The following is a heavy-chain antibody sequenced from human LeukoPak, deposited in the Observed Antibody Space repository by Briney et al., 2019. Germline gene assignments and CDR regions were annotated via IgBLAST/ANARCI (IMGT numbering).Heavy chain of an antibody. D-gene: IGHD3-16*02. J-gene: IGHJ6*02. Sequence: GGSLRLSCAASGFTFSSYWMSWVRQAPGKGLAWVANINQDGSEKFYVDSVKGRFTISRDNAKNSLYLQMSSLRAEDTAVYYCARDLSYDYVWGSYRYGLRGTMDVWGQGTTVTVSS. CDR3: ARDLSYDYVWGSYRYGLRGTMDV. V-gene: IGHV3-7*01. CDR2: INQDGSEK. CDR1: GFTFSSYW.